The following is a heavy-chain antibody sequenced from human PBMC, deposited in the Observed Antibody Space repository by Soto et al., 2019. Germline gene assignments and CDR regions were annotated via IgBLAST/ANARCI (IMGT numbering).Heavy chain of an antibody. J-gene: IGHJ4*02. Sequence: GESLKISGKGSGYSFTIYCIGWVLQMPGKGLEWMGIIYPGDSDTRYSPSFQGQVTISADKSISTAYLQWSSLKASDTAMYYCARCAQYGWYVLDYWGQGTLVTVSS. CDR1: GYSFTIYC. CDR2: IYPGDSDT. D-gene: IGHD6-19*01. CDR3: ARCAQYGWYVLDY. V-gene: IGHV5-51*01.